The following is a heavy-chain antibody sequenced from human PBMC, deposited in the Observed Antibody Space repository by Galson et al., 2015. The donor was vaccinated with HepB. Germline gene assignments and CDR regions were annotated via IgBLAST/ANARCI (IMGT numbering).Heavy chain of an antibody. V-gene: IGHV7-4-1*02. CDR3: ARDSTRVDY. J-gene: IGHJ4*02. D-gene: IGHD2-15*01. CDR1: GYTFTQYA. CDR2: INTISGNP. Sequence: SVKVSCKASGYTFTQYAMNWVRQAPGQGLEWMGWINTISGNPTYARGFTGRFVFSLDTSVSTAYLQISSLKAEDTAIYYCARDSTRVDYWGQGTLVTVSS.